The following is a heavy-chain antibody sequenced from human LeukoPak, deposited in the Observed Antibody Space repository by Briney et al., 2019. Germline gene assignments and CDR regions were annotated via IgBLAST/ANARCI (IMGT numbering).Heavy chain of an antibody. V-gene: IGHV3-30-3*01. CDR1: GFTFSSYA. CDR3: AREWELDY. CDR2: ISYDGSNK. J-gene: IGHJ4*02. Sequence: GRSLRLSCAASGFTFSSYAMHWVRQAPGKGLEWVAVISYDGSNKYYADSVKGRFTISRDNSKNTQYLQMNSLRAEDTAVYYCAREWELDYWGQGTLVTVSS. D-gene: IGHD1-26*01.